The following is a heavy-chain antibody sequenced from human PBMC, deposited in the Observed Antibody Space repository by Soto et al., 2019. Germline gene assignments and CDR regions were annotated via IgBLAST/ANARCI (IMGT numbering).Heavy chain of an antibody. D-gene: IGHD2-2*01. V-gene: IGHV3-21*01. CDR2: ISSSSSYI. J-gene: IGHJ6*02. CDR3: ASRYCSSTSCYYYYGMDV. CDR1: GFTFSSYS. Sequence: GGSLRLSCAASGFTFSSYSMNWVRQAPGKGLEWVSSISSSSSYIYCADSVKGRFTISRDNAKNSLYLQMNSLRAEDTAVYYCASRYCSSTSCYYYYGMDVWGQGTTVTVSS.